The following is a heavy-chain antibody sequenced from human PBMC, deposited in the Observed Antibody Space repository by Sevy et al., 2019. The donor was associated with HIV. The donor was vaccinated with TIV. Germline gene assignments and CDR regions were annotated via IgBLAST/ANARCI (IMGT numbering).Heavy chain of an antibody. CDR2: INHCGST. Sequence: SETLSLTCVVYGGSFSGYYWSWIRQAPGKGLEWIGEINHCGSTSYNPSLKRRVTISLDTSKNQFSLKVRSVTAADTAVYYCARERTRIFGVVTCPDGMGVWGQGTTVTVSS. CDR1: GGSFSGYY. J-gene: IGHJ6*02. CDR3: ARERTRIFGVVTCPDGMGV. V-gene: IGHV4-34*01. D-gene: IGHD3-3*02.